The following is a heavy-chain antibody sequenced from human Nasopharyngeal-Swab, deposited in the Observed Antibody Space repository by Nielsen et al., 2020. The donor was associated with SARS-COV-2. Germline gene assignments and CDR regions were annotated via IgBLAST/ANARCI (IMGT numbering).Heavy chain of an antibody. CDR2: INTNTGHP. J-gene: IGHJ6*02. V-gene: IGHV7-4-1*02. CDR3: ARAGRGSSSWYVMDYYYGMDV. Sequence: WVRQAPGQGLEWMGWINTNTGHPTYAQGFTGRFVFSLDTSVSTAYLQISSLKAEDTAVYNCARAGRGSSSWYVMDYYYGMDVWGQRTTVTVSS. D-gene: IGHD6-13*01.